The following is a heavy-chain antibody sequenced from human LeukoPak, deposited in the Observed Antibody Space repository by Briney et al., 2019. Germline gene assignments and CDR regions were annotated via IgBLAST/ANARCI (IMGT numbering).Heavy chain of an antibody. D-gene: IGHD3-3*01. V-gene: IGHV4-39*01. CDR1: RDSIHSIYY. J-gene: IGHJ5*02. CDR2: VYHSGST. Sequence: PSETLSLTCTVSRDSIHSIYYWGWIRQPPGKGLEWIGSVYHSGSTYYNPSLKSRVTISVDTSKNQFSLSLSSVTAADTAMYYCARHHAPPRITVFGVVTPNWFDPWGQGTLVTVSS. CDR3: ARHHAPPRITVFGVVTPNWFDP.